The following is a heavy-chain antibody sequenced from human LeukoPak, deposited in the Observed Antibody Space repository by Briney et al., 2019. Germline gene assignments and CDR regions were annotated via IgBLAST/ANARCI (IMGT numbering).Heavy chain of an antibody. Sequence: PGRSLRLSCAASGFTFSSSTMHWVRQAPGKGLEWVAVISYGGSNKYYADSVKGRFTISRDNSKNTLYLQMNSLRVEDTAVYYCAKVGAAAGMGAFDYWGQGTLVTVSS. CDR3: AKVGAAAGMGAFDY. D-gene: IGHD6-13*01. CDR2: ISYGGSNK. CDR1: GFTFSSST. V-gene: IGHV3-30*04. J-gene: IGHJ4*02.